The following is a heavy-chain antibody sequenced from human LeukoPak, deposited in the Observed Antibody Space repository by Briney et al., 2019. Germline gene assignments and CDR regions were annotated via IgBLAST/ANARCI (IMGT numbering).Heavy chain of an antibody. J-gene: IGHJ4*02. CDR2: TSSTAGYT. Sequence: GGPLRLSCAAFGFTFSDYYMSWIRQAPGKGLEWISHTSSTAGYTNYADSVKGRFTISRDNTKNSLYLQLNSLRAEDTAVYYCARERKTGSAYHFDYWGQGTPVTVSS. CDR1: GFTFSDYY. D-gene: IGHD6-19*01. CDR3: ARERKTGSAYHFDY. V-gene: IGHV3-11*06.